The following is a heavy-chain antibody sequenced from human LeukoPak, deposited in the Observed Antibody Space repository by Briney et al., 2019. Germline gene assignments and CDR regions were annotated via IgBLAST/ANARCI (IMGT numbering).Heavy chain of an antibody. Sequence: SETLSLTCAVYSGSFSGYYWSWIRQPPGKGLEWIGEINHSGSTNYNPSLKSRVTISVDTSKNQFSLKLSSVTAADTAVYYCARGLGLVVPAPLHYYYYMDVWGKGTTVTVSS. D-gene: IGHD2-2*01. J-gene: IGHJ6*03. CDR2: INHSGST. CDR1: SGSFSGYY. CDR3: ARGLGLVVPAPLHYYYYMDV. V-gene: IGHV4-34*01.